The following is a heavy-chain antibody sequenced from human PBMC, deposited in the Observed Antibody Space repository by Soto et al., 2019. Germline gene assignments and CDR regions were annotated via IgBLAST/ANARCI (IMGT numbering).Heavy chain of an antibody. CDR1: GFSFSNHW. CDR3: VKISWNADGGH. Sequence: EVQLVESGGGLVQPGGSLRLSCTASGFSFSNHWMYWVRRPPGKGLEWVAYIKQDGSETHYVDSVEGRFTISRDNAKNSLYLQMDSLGDEDTAVYYCVKISWNADGGHWGQGSLVTVSS. J-gene: IGHJ4*02. CDR2: IKQDGSET. D-gene: IGHD1-1*01. V-gene: IGHV3-7*01.